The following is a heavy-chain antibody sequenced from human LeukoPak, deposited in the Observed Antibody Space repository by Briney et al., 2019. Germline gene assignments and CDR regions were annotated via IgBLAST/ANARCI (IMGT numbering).Heavy chain of an antibody. Sequence: ASVKVSCRASGYTFTSYGISWVRQAPGQGLEWMGWISAYNGNTNYAQKLQGRVTMTTDTSTSTAYMELRSLRSDDTAVYYCARSYFDWLPLDYWGQGTLVTVSS. D-gene: IGHD3-9*01. CDR2: ISAYNGNT. CDR3: ARSYFDWLPLDY. CDR1: GYTFTSYG. J-gene: IGHJ4*02. V-gene: IGHV1-18*01.